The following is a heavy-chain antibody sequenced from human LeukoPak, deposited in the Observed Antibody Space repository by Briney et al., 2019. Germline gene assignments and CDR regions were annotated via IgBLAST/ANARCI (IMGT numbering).Heavy chain of an antibody. Sequence: SETLSLTCTVSGGSISSSSYYWGWIRQPPGKGLEWIGSIYYSGSTYYNPSLKSRVTISVDTSKNQFSLKLSSVTAADTAVYYCARDRALRYFDWSQRDLYGMDVWGQGTTVTVSS. J-gene: IGHJ6*02. CDR1: GGSISSSSYY. CDR3: ARDRALRYFDWSQRDLYGMDV. D-gene: IGHD3-9*01. CDR2: IYYSGST. V-gene: IGHV4-39*07.